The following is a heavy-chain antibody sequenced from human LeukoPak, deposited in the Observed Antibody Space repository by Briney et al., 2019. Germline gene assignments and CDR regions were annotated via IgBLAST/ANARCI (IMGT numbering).Heavy chain of an antibody. J-gene: IGHJ5*02. Sequence: PGGSLRLSCAASGFTFTNSGMHWVRQAPGRGLEWVAFIQFHGSDIFYADSVEGRFTISRDSSKNTLYLQMNSLRPEDTAVYYCAKDNPIEKVPGLGPGSWGQGTLVTVSS. CDR2: IQFHGSDI. CDR1: GFTFTNSG. CDR3: AKDNPIEKVPGLGPGS. D-gene: IGHD2-2*01. V-gene: IGHV3-30*02.